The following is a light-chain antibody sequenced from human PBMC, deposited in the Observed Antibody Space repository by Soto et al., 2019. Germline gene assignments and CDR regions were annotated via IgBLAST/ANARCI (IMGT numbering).Light chain of an antibody. Sequence: ENVLTQSPGTLSLSPGERATLSCRASQSVSSNYLAWYQQRPGQAPRLLIYRASSRATGIPDRFSGSGSGTDFTLTISRLEPEDFSVYYCQQYGSSPLFTFGPGTKLDIK. CDR3: QQYGSSPLFT. V-gene: IGKV3-20*01. J-gene: IGKJ3*01. CDR2: RAS. CDR1: QSVSSNY.